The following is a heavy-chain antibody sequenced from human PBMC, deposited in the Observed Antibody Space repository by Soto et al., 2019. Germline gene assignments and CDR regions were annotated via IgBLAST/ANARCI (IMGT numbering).Heavy chain of an antibody. CDR2: INPNSGGT. Sequence: GASVKVSCKASGYTFTGYCMHWVRQAPGQWLEWMGWINPNSGGTNYAQKVQGWVTMTRDTSISTAYMELSRLRSDDTAVYYCARDGMVRGVMGLLDYYYYGMDVWGQGTTVTVSS. D-gene: IGHD3-10*01. J-gene: IGHJ6*02. CDR1: GYTFTGYC. CDR3: ARDGMVRGVMGLLDYYYYGMDV. V-gene: IGHV1-2*04.